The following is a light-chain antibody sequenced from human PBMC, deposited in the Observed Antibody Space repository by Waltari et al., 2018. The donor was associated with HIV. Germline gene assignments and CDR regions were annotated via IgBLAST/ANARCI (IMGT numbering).Light chain of an antibody. CDR2: GAS. CDR1: QRIDSD. J-gene: IGKJ2*01. CDR3: QQFNVWPQT. Sequence: MVMTQSPASLSVSLGESVTLSCRASQRIDSDLAWYQYKPGQAPRLLICGASTRAPGVSGRFSGSGSGTDFTLTINNLESEDCAVYYCQQFNVWPQTFGQGTRLEV. V-gene: IGKV3-15*01.